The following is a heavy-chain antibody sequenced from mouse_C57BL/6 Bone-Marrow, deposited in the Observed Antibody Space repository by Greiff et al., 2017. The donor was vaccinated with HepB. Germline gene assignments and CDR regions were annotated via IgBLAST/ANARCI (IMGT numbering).Heavy chain of an antibody. D-gene: IGHD2-3*01. CDR2: IHPNSGST. V-gene: IGHV1-64*01. CDR1: GYTFTSYW. CDR3: ARLDGYFWYFDV. J-gene: IGHJ1*03. Sequence: QVQLQQSGAELVKPGASVKLSCKASGYTFTSYWMHWVKQRPGQGLEWIGMIHPNSGSTNYNEKFKSKATLTVDKSSSTAYMQLSSLTSEDSAVYYCARLDGYFWYFDVWGTGTTVTVSS.